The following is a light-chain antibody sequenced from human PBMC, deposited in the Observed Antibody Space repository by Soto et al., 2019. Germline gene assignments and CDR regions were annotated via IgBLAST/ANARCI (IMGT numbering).Light chain of an antibody. J-gene: IGLJ3*02. CDR1: RSNIESNT. V-gene: IGLV1-44*01. CDR2: SNN. Sequence: QSVLTQPPSASGTPGQRVAISCSGSRSNIESNTVNWYQQLPGAAPKLLIFSNNQRPSGVPDRFSVSKSGTSASLAISGLQSADEADYFCASWDASLNGWMFGGGTKLTVL. CDR3: ASWDASLNGWM.